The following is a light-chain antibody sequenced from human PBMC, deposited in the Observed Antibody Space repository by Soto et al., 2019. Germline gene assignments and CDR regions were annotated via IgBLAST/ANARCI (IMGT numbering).Light chain of an antibody. CDR2: EVS. CDR3: CSYAGSSTYV. Sequence: SVLTQPASVSVSPGQSITISCTGTSSDVGSYNLVSWYQQHPGKAHKLMIYEVSKRPSGVSNRFSGSKSGNTASLTISGLQAEDEADYYCCSYAGSSTYVFGTGTKVTVL. J-gene: IGLJ1*01. V-gene: IGLV2-23*02. CDR1: SSDVGSYNL.